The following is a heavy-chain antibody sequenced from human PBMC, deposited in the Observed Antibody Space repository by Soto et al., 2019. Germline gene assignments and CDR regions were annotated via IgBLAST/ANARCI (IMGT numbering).Heavy chain of an antibody. CDR1: GFSLSTSGVG. V-gene: IGHV2-5*02. J-gene: IGHJ6*02. D-gene: IGHD2-15*01. Sequence: QITLKESGPTLVKPTQTLTLTCTFSGFSLSTSGVGVGWIRQPPGKAREWLALIYWDDDKRYSPSLTSRLTITTDTSKNQVVLTMTNMDPVDTATYYCAHVLVVVANYGMAVWGQGTTVTVSS. CDR3: AHVLVVVANYGMAV. CDR2: IYWDDDK.